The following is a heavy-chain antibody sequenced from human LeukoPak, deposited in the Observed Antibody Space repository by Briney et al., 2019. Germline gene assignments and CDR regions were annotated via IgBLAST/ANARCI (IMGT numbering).Heavy chain of an antibody. V-gene: IGHV3-30*02. J-gene: IGHJ4*02. Sequence: PGGSLRLSCAASGFTFSSYGMHWVRQAPGKGLEWVAFIRYDGSNKYYADSVKGRFTISRDNSKNTLYLQMNSLRAEDTAVYYCARGVRQYSSGPYAPYWGQGTLVTVSS. CDR2: IRYDGSNK. CDR1: GFTFSSYG. CDR3: ARGVRQYSSGPYAPY. D-gene: IGHD6-19*01.